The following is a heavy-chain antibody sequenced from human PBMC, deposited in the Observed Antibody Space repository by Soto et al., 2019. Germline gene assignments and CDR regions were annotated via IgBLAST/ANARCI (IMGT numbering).Heavy chain of an antibody. CDR3: ARHEGDSSGWIDS. V-gene: IGHV4-39*01. CDR2: IYYSGST. Sequence: QVQLQESGPGLVKPSETLSLTCTVSGGSISNSRYNWAWIRQPPGKGLEWIGSIYYSGSTYYNPPLQSRVTMSVDTSKNQFSLRLSSVTAADTAIYYCARHEGDSSGWIDSWGHGTLVTVSS. D-gene: IGHD6-19*01. CDR1: GGSISNSRYN. J-gene: IGHJ5*01.